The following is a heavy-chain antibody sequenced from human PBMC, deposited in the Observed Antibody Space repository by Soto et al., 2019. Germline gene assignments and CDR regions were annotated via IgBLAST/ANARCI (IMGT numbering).Heavy chain of an antibody. D-gene: IGHD4-17*01. CDR2: ISSSGSTI. CDR3: ARDPITNDYGDYGDYYGMDV. V-gene: IGHV3-11*01. Sequence: QVQLVESGGGLVKPGGSLRLSCAASGFTFSDYYMSWIRQAPGKGLEWVSYISSSGSTIYYADSVKGRFTISRDNAKNSLYLQMNSLRAEDTAVYYCARDPITNDYGDYGDYYGMDVWGQGTMVTVSS. J-gene: IGHJ6*02. CDR1: GFTFSDYY.